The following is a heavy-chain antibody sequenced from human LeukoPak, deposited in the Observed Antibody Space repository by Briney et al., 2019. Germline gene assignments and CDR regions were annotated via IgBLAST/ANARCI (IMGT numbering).Heavy chain of an antibody. CDR2: IKQDGSEK. V-gene: IGHV3-7*01. D-gene: IGHD3-22*01. Sequence: PGGSLRLSCAASGFTFSSYWMSWVRQAPGKGREWVANIKQDGSEKYYVDSVKGRFTISRDNAKKSLYLQMNSLRAEDTAVYYCARSDDSSGYYNWFDPWGQGTLVTVSS. CDR1: GFTFSSYW. J-gene: IGHJ5*02. CDR3: ARSDDSSGYYNWFDP.